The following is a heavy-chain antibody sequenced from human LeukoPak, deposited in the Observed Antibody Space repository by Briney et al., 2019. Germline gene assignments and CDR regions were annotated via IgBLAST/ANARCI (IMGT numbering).Heavy chain of an antibody. CDR1: GGSFSGYY. Sequence: SETLSLTCAVYGGSFSGYYWSWIRQPPGKGLEWIGEINHSGSTNYNPSLKSRVTISVDTSKNQFSLKLSSVTAADTAVYYCARHLRVTANPFDYWGQGTLVTVSS. V-gene: IGHV4-34*01. D-gene: IGHD2-21*02. CDR3: ARHLRVTANPFDY. CDR2: INHSGST. J-gene: IGHJ4*02.